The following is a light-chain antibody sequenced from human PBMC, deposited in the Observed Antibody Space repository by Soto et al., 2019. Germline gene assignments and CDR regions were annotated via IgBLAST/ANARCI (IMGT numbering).Light chain of an antibody. CDR3: QQLNGYPLT. CDR1: QGISSY. V-gene: IGKV1-9*01. J-gene: IGKJ4*01. Sequence: DIQLTQSPSFLSASVGDRVTITCRASQGISSYLAWYQQKPGKVPKLLIYTASTLQSGVPSRFSGSGSGTEFTLTISSLQPEDFATYYCQQLNGYPLTFGGGTKVEIK. CDR2: TAS.